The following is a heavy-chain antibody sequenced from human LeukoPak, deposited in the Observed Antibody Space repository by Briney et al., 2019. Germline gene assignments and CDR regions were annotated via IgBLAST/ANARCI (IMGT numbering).Heavy chain of an antibody. D-gene: IGHD6-13*01. CDR2: INHSGST. Sequence: PSETLSLTCAVYGGSFSGYYWSWIRQPPGKGLEWIGEINHSGSTNYNPSLKSRVTISVDTSKNQFSLKLSSVTAADTAVHYCAKEGYSSWGQGTLVTVSS. CDR3: AKEGYSS. V-gene: IGHV4-34*01. CDR1: GGSFSGYY. J-gene: IGHJ4*02.